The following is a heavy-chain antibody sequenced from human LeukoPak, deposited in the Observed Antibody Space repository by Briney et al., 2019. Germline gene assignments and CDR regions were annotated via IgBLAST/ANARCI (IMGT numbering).Heavy chain of an antibody. CDR3: AKDGGLWVSAHWGDS. D-gene: IGHD7-27*01. CDR1: GFTFSSYT. Sequence: GGSLRLSCTASGFTFSSYTMTWVRQAPGKGLKWVSTITTGDGNTYYADSVKGRFTVSRDDSKNALYLQMNSLRAEDTAVYYCAKDGGLWVSAHWGDSWGRGTLVTVSS. V-gene: IGHV3-23*01. CDR2: ITTGDGNT. J-gene: IGHJ4*02.